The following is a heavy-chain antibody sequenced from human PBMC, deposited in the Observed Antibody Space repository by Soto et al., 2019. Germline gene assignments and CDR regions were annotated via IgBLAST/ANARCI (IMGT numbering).Heavy chain of an antibody. Sequence: ASVKVSCKASGYTFTSYAMHWVRQAPGQRLEWMGWINAGNGNTKYSQKFQGRVTITRDTSASTAYMELSSLRSEDTAVYYCARIAARLEGPYYFDYWGQGTLVTVSS. CDR3: ARIAARLEGPYYFDY. CDR1: GYTFTSYA. J-gene: IGHJ4*02. V-gene: IGHV1-3*01. D-gene: IGHD6-6*01. CDR2: INAGNGNT.